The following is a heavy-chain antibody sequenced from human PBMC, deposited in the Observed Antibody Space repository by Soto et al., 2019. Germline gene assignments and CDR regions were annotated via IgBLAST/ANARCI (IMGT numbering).Heavy chain of an antibody. D-gene: IGHD2-2*01. J-gene: IGHJ6*02. V-gene: IGHV3-23*01. CDR1: GFMFSNFA. Sequence: GSLRLSCAGSGFMFSNFAMTWVRQAPGKGLEWVSTTRSNGEHTYYADSVKGRFTVSRDNSKNTLFLEMSSLRAEDTAIYYCAKDSKSVSVSAARVYGMDVWGQGTTVTVSS. CDR2: TRSNGEHT. CDR3: AKDSKSVSVSAARVYGMDV.